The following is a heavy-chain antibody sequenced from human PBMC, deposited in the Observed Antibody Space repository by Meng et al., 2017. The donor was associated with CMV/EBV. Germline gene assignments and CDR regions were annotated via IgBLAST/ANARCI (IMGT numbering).Heavy chain of an antibody. J-gene: IGHJ5*02. CDR3: ARVLPTYCSSTSCPINWFDP. CDR1: GFTFSDYY. Sequence: GESLKISCAASGFTFSDYYMSWIRQAPGKGLEWVSYISSSGSTIYYADSVKGRFTISRDNAKNSLYLQMNSLRAEDTAVYYCARVLPTYCSSTSCPINWFDPWGQGTLVTVSS. CDR2: ISSSGSTI. D-gene: IGHD2-2*01. V-gene: IGHV3-11*04.